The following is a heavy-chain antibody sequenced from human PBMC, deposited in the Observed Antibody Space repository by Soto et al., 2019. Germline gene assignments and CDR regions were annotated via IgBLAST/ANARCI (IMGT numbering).Heavy chain of an antibody. D-gene: IGHD3-10*01. V-gene: IGHV3-30-3*01. Sequence: GGSLRLSCAASGFTFSSYAMHWVRQAPGKGLEWVAVISYDGSNKYYADSVKGRFTISGDNSKNTLYLQMNSLRAEDTAVYYCARDYLLWFGELLSMDVWGQGTTVTVSS. CDR1: GFTFSSYA. CDR2: ISYDGSNK. CDR3: ARDYLLWFGELLSMDV. J-gene: IGHJ6*02.